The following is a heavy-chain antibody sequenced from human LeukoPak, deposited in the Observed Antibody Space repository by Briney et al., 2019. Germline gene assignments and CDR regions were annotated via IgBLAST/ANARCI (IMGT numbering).Heavy chain of an antibody. Sequence: PSETLSLTCTVSGGSISSYSWSWIRQPPGKGLEWIGYIYYSGSTNYNPSLKSRVTISVDTSKNQFSLRLNSVTAADTAVYYCARSTWLLDKWGQGTLVTVSS. D-gene: IGHD3-22*01. J-gene: IGHJ4*02. CDR2: IYYSGST. V-gene: IGHV4-59*08. CDR1: GGSISSYS. CDR3: ARSTWLLDK.